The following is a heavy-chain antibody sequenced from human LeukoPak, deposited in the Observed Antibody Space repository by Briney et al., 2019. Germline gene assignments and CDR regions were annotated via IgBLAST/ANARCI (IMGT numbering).Heavy chain of an antibody. CDR3: ARGHTYYYDSSGYYSWFDP. Sequence: ASVKVSCKASGGTFSSYAISWVRQAPGQGLEWMGGIIPIFGTANYAQKFQGRVTITTDESTSTAYMELSSLRSEDTAVYYCARGHTYYYDSSGYYSWFDPWGQGTLVTVSS. V-gene: IGHV1-69*05. D-gene: IGHD3-22*01. CDR1: GGTFSSYA. J-gene: IGHJ5*02. CDR2: IIPIFGTA.